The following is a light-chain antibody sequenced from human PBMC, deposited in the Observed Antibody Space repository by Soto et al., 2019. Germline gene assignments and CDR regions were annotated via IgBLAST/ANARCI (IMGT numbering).Light chain of an antibody. V-gene: IGKV3-20*01. CDR1: QPVSSSF. CDR2: GAS. Sequence: EIVLTQSPGTLSLSPGERATLSCRASQPVSSSFLAWYQQNRGQPPRLLIYGASTRATGIPDRFSGSGSGTDFTLTTSELEPEDFEVYYCQHYEWSLTWTFGPGTKVEIK. CDR3: QHYEWSLTWT. J-gene: IGKJ1*01.